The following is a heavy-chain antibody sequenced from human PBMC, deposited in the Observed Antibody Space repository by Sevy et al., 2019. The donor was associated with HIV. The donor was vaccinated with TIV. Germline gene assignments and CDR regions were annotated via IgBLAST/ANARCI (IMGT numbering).Heavy chain of an antibody. CDR2: LSFGCGEI. J-gene: IGHJ4*02. Sequence: GESLKISCAASGFTFSRYSMSWVRQPPGKGLEWVSTLSFGCGEINYADSVKGRFTISRDNSKSSVYLQMNNLRPEDTAVYYCARGGCSQPYDYWGQGTLVTVSS. V-gene: IGHV3-23*01. CDR3: ARGGCSQPYDY. CDR1: GFTFSRYS. D-gene: IGHD3-16*01.